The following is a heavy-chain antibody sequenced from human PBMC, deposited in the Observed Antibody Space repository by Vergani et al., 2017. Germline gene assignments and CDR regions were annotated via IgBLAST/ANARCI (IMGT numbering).Heavy chain of an antibody. CDR3: ARATTVTANYYYGMDV. CDR2: ISGSGGST. J-gene: IGHJ6*02. Sequence: EVQLLESGGGLVQPGGSLRLSCAASGFTFSSYAMSWVRQAPGKGLEWVSAISGSGGSTYYADSVKGRFTISRDNSKNTLYLQMNSLRAEDTAVYYCARATTVTANYYYGMDVGGQGTTVTVSS. V-gene: IGHV3-23*01. CDR1: GFTFSSYA. D-gene: IGHD4-17*01.